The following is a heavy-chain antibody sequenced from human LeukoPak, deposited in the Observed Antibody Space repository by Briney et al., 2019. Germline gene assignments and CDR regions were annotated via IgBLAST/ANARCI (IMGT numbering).Heavy chain of an antibody. D-gene: IGHD3-10*01. V-gene: IGHV1-18*01. J-gene: IGHJ5*02. Sequence: ASVKVSCKASGYTFTSYGISWVRQAPGQGLEWMGWISAYSGNTNHAQKLQGRVTMTTDTSTSTAYMELRSLRSDDTAVYYCARDQSGSGIVNPFGPWDQGTLVTVSS. CDR3: ARDQSGSGIVNPFGP. CDR1: GYTFTSYG. CDR2: ISAYSGNT.